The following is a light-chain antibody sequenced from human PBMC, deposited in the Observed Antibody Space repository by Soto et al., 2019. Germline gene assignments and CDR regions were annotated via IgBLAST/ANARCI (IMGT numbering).Light chain of an antibody. CDR1: QSVGTF. Sequence: EIVLTQSPATLSLSPGERATLSCRASQSVGTFLAWYQHKPGQAPRLLIYDASNRATGVPVRFSGSGSGTDFTLTISSLEPEDFAVYYCEQRSNWPPALTFGGGTKVEIK. J-gene: IGKJ4*01. V-gene: IGKV3-11*01. CDR3: EQRSNWPPALT. CDR2: DAS.